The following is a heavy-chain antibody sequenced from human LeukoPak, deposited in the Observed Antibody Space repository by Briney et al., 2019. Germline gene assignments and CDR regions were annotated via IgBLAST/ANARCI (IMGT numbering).Heavy chain of an antibody. J-gene: IGHJ6*03. CDR2: ISTVSTYT. V-gene: IGHV3-21*01. CDR3: ARDGSGFYYYYYMDV. D-gene: IGHD6-25*01. Sequence: GGSLRLSCAASGFTFTDYSMTWVRQAPGKGLEWVASISTVSTYTFCSDSVKGRFTISRDNAKNTLYLQMSSLSAEDTAVYYCARDGSGFYYYYYMDVWGRGTTVTVSS. CDR1: GFTFTDYS.